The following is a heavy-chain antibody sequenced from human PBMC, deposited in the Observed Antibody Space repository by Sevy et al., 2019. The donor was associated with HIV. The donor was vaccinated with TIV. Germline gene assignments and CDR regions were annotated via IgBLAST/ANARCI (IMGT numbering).Heavy chain of an antibody. CDR2: IKQDGSEK. J-gene: IGHJ4*02. CDR1: GFTFSSYW. V-gene: IGHV3-7*01. Sequence: GGSLRLSCAASGFTFSSYWMSWVRQAPGKGLEWVANIKQDGSEKYYVDSVKGRFTISRDNAKNSLFLQMNSLRAEETAVYYCARYYYGSGSYSAAGRYYFDYWGQGTLVTVSS. CDR3: ARYYYGSGSYSAAGRYYFDY. D-gene: IGHD3-10*01.